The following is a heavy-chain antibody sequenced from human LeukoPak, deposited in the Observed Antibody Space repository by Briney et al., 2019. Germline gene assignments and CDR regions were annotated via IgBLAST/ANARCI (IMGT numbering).Heavy chain of an antibody. Sequence: ETLSLTCAVYGGSFSGYYWSWIRQPPGKGLEWIGEINHSGSTNYNPSLKSRVTISVDTSKNQFSLKLSSVTAADTAVYYCARRPIFGVVTEDNWFDPWGRGTLVTVSS. CDR3: ARRPIFGVVTEDNWFDP. CDR2: INHSGST. V-gene: IGHV4-34*01. CDR1: GGSFSGYY. D-gene: IGHD3-3*01. J-gene: IGHJ5*02.